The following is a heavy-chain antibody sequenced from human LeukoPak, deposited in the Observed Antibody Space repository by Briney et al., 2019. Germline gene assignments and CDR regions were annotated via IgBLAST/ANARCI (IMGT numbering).Heavy chain of an antibody. CDR1: GYSFTTYW. Sequence: GAALKISCKGSGYSFTTYWIAWVRQMHGQGLEWMGIIYPGDSDTKYSPSFQGQVTISADKSISTAYLQWSSLEASDTAMYYCARLDSSPYAFDIWGQGTMVTVSS. J-gene: IGHJ3*02. CDR3: ARLDSSPYAFDI. CDR2: IYPGDSDT. V-gene: IGHV5-51*01. D-gene: IGHD6-13*01.